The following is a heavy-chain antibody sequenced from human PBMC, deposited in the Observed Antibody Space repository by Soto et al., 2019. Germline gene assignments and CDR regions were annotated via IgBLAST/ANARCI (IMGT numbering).Heavy chain of an antibody. CDR1: GFTFSSYG. D-gene: IGHD6-13*01. CDR3: ARGEGIAAAGKDYYYYYGMDV. CDR2: IWYDGSNK. V-gene: IGHV3-33*01. Sequence: LRLSCAASGFTFSSYGMHWVRQAPGKGLEWVAVIWYDGSNKYYADSVKGRFTISRDNSKNTLYLQMNSLRAEDTAVYYCARGEGIAAAGKDYYYYYGMDVWGQGTTVTVSS. J-gene: IGHJ6*02.